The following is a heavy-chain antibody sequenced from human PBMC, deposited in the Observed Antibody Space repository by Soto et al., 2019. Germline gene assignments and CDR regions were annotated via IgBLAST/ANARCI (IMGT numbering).Heavy chain of an antibody. CDR3: AAKASSGWEGYYYYGMDV. V-gene: IGHV1-58*01. CDR2: IVVGSGNT. CDR1: GFTFTSSA. Sequence: GASVKVSCKASGFTFTSSAVQWVRQARGQRLEWIGWIVVGSGNTNYAQKFQERVTITRDMSTSTAYMELSSLRSEDTAVYYCAAKASSGWEGYYYYGMDVWGQGTTVTVSS. J-gene: IGHJ6*02. D-gene: IGHD6-19*01.